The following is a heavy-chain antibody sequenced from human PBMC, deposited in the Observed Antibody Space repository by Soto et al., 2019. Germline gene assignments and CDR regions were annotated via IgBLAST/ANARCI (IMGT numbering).Heavy chain of an antibody. V-gene: IGHV4-30-2*01. J-gene: IGHJ4*02. CDR3: ASGLVTTLHY. CDR2: IYHSGST. CDR1: GGSISSGGYS. Sequence: SETLSLTCAFSGGSISSGGYSWSWIRQPPGKGLEWIGYIYHSGSTYYNPSLKSRVTISVDRSKNQFSLKLSSVTAADTAMYYCASGLVTTLHYWGQGTLVTVSS. D-gene: IGHD4-17*01.